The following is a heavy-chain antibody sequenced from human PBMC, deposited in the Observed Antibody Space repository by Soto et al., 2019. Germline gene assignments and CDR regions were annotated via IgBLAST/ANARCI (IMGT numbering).Heavy chain of an antibody. CDR3: ARDLGGGFCSGGSCSRGSNWFDP. CDR1: GYTFTSYG. V-gene: IGHV1-18*01. Sequence: ASVKVSCKASGYTFTSYGISWVRQAPGQGLEWMGWISAYNGNTNYAQKLQGRVAMTTDTSTSTAYMELRSLRSDDTAVYYCARDLGGGFCSGGSCSRGSNWFDPWGQGTLVTVSS. D-gene: IGHD2-15*01. J-gene: IGHJ5*02. CDR2: ISAYNGNT.